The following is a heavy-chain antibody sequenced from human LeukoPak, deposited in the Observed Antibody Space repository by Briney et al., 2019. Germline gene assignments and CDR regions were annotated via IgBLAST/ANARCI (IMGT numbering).Heavy chain of an antibody. J-gene: IGHJ5*02. Sequence: GASVKVSCKASGHTFTTYYVHLVGQAPGQGLEWMGVINPSGDGTNYPQRFQGRVTLTRDTSTSTVYMELTSLRSEDTAMYYCAKETPNTGWFDPWGQGTLVTVSS. CDR1: GHTFTTYY. D-gene: IGHD1-14*01. V-gene: IGHV1-46*01. CDR2: INPSGDGT. CDR3: AKETPNTGWFDP.